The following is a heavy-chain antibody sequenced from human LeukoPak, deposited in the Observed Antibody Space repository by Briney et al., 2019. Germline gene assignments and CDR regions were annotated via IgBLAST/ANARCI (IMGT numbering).Heavy chain of an antibody. J-gene: IGHJ4*02. V-gene: IGHV3-15*01. CDR1: GFTFTNTW. CDR3: TTLYNPDY. D-gene: IGHD1-1*01. CDR2: IRTKSQGGTA. Sequence: GGSLRLSCAASGFTFTNTWMSWARRAPGKGLEWVGRIRTKSQGGTADYAAPVKGRFTISRDDSQNTLYLQMNSLQTEDTAVYYCTTLYNPDYWVQGTLVIVPS.